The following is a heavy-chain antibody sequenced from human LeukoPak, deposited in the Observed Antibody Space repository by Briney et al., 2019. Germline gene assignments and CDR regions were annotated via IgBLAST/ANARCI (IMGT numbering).Heavy chain of an antibody. J-gene: IGHJ4*02. CDR2: ISWNSGSI. Sequence: GGSLRLSCAASGFTFDDYAMHWVRQAPGKGLEWVSGISWNSGSIGYADSVKGRLTISRDNAKNSLYLQMNSLRAEDTALYYCAKDMRSRVAVAGTSLDYWGQGTLVTVSS. D-gene: IGHD6-19*01. CDR3: AKDMRSRVAVAGTSLDY. V-gene: IGHV3-9*01. CDR1: GFTFDDYA.